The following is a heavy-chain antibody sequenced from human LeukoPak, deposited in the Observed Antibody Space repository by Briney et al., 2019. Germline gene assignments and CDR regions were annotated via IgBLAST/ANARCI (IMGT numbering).Heavy chain of an antibody. J-gene: IGHJ4*02. V-gene: IGHV3-23*01. CDR2: VSGRRHTT. CDR3: AKVAGSGTYPFDN. D-gene: IGHD3-10*01. CDR1: GFTFGIYS. Sequence: GGSLRLSCEASGFTFGIYSMAWVRQAPGKGLEWVSTVSGRRHTTFYADSVQGRFTISRDSSKNMLYLQMNSLRAEDTAIYYCAKVAGSGTYPFDNWGQGTLVTVSS.